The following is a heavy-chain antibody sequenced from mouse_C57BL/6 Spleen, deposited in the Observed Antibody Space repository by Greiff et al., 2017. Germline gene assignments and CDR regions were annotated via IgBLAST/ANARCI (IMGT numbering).Heavy chain of an antibody. CDR3: AREEGKGAMDY. J-gene: IGHJ4*01. Sequence: EVMLVESGGDLVKPGGSLKLSCAASGFTFSSYGMSWVRQTPDKRLEWVATISSGGSYTYYPDSVKGRFTISRDNAKNTLYLQMSSLKSEDTAMYYCAREEGKGAMDYWGQGTSVTVSS. CDR1: GFTFSSYG. V-gene: IGHV5-6*01. D-gene: IGHD2-1*01. CDR2: ISSGGSYT.